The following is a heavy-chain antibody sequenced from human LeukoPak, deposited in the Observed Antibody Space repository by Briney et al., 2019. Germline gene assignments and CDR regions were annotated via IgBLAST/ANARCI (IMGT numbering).Heavy chain of an antibody. J-gene: IGHJ4*02. V-gene: IGHV3-48*03. CDR3: ARGMTTVTTSDY. D-gene: IGHD4-17*01. CDR1: GFTFSSYE. CDR2: ISSSGSTT. Sequence: PPGGSLRLSCAASGFTFSSYEMNWVRQAPGKGLEWVSYISSSGSTTYYADSVKGRFTISRDNAKNSLYLQMNSLRAEDTAVYYCARGMTTVTTSDYWGQGTLVTVSS.